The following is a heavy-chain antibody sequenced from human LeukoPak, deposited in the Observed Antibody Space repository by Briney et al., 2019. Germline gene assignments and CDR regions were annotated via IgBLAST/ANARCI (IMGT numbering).Heavy chain of an antibody. Sequence: GGSLRLSCAASGFTFSSYGMHWVRQAPGKGLEWVAVISYDGSNKYYADSVKGRFTISRDNSKNTLYLQMNSLRAEDTAVYYCARDIVVVVAATYHFDYWGQGTLVTVSS. J-gene: IGHJ4*02. CDR2: ISYDGSNK. CDR1: GFTFSSYG. V-gene: IGHV3-30*19. D-gene: IGHD2-15*01. CDR3: ARDIVVVVAATYHFDY.